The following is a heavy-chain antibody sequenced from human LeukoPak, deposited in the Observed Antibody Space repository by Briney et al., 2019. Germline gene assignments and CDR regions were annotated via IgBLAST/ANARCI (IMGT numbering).Heavy chain of an antibody. J-gene: IGHJ4*02. CDR2: IRPDGTDA. Sequence: GGSLRLSCAASGFTFSDFWMHWVRQAPGKGPVWVSRIRPDGTDASYADSVKGRFTISRDNARNTLFLQISSLRDEDTAVYYCARDMWGTFDYWGQGTLVTVPS. CDR1: GFTFSDFW. V-gene: IGHV3-74*01. CDR3: ARDMWGTFDY. D-gene: IGHD7-27*01.